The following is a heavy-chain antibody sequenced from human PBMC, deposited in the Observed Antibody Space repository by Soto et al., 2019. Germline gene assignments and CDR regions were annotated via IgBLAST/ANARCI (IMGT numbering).Heavy chain of an antibody. D-gene: IGHD3-22*01. V-gene: IGHV3-30*18. CDR1: GFTFSTYG. Sequence: QVQLVESGGGVVQPGRSLRLSCGASGFTFSTYGMHWVRQPPGKGLEWVAVISSDGKSEHYADPVKGRFSISRDNSKNTLSLEMNTLRVEDTAVYYCAKNITTYSGDSRGRGALVDYWGQGTLVTVSS. CDR3: AKNITTYSGDSRGRGALVDY. J-gene: IGHJ4*02. CDR2: ISSDGKSE.